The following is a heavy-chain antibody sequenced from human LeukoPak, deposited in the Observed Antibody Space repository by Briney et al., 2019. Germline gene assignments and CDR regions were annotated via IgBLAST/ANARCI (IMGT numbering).Heavy chain of an antibody. CDR3: ARDQGGPRDY. Sequence: GESLRLSCAASGFSFIKYSMNWVRQAPGRGLEWVSSISSASDYVYYGGSLRGRFTASRDNSKNTLYLQMNSLRAEDTAVYYCARDQGGPRDYWGQGTLVTVSS. CDR1: GFSFIKYS. D-gene: IGHD2-15*01. V-gene: IGHV3-21*04. CDR2: ISSASDYV. J-gene: IGHJ4*02.